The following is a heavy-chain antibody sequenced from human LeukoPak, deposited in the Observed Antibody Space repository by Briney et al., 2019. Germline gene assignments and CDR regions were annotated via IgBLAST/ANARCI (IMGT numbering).Heavy chain of an antibody. CDR1: GFTFSSYS. D-gene: IGHD3-22*01. J-gene: IGHJ4*02. CDR2: ISSSSSYI. CDR3: ARDLAVADSSGDY. Sequence: PGGSLRLSCAASGFTFSSYSMNWVRQAPGKGLEWVSSISSSSSYIYYADSVKGRFTIPRDNAKNSLYLQMNSLRAEDTAVYYCARDLAVADSSGDYWGQGTLVTVSS. V-gene: IGHV3-21*01.